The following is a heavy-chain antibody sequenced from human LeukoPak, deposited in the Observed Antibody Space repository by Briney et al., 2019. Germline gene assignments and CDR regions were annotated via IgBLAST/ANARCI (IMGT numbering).Heavy chain of an antibody. CDR3: ARGSAGDKSNN. CDR1: GGSITSGGYC. V-gene: IGHV4-31*01. J-gene: IGHJ4*02. Sequence: SETLSLTCTVSGGSITSGGYCWSWIRQLPGKGWEWNGYIYYSGTNSYNLYRNSPLTIAMYTSEYHFNLKSSSATAADSAVSYCARGSAGDKSNNWGQGTLVTVSS. D-gene: IGHD6-13*01. CDR2: IYYSGTN.